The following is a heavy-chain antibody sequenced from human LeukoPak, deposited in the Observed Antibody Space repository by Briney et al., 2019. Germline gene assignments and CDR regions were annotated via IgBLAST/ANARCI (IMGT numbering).Heavy chain of an antibody. D-gene: IGHD5-24*01. Sequence: ASVKVSCKASGYTFTSYYIHWVRQAPGQGLEWMGIINPSGGSRTYAQKFLGRVTMTRDTSTSTVYMELSSLRSEDTAVYYCARGVAIRDAYNWDQMDYWGQGTLVTVSS. CDR1: GYTFTSYY. CDR3: ARGVAIRDAYNWDQMDY. J-gene: IGHJ4*02. V-gene: IGHV1-46*01. CDR2: INPSGGSR.